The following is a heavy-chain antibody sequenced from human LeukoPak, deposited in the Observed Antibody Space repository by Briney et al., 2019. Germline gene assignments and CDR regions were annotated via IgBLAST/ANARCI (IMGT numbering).Heavy chain of an antibody. D-gene: IGHD2-21*01. CDR2: ISYDGITN. V-gene: IGHV3-30*18. Sequence: PGGSLRLSCAASGFTFSTYWMTWVRQAPGKGLEWVAVISYDGITNYYADSVKGRFTVSRDNSENTLYLQMNSLRADDTAVYYCAKKAAPVSAIRAGFDYWGQGTLVTVSS. J-gene: IGHJ4*02. CDR3: AKKAAPVSAIRAGFDY. CDR1: GFTFSTYW.